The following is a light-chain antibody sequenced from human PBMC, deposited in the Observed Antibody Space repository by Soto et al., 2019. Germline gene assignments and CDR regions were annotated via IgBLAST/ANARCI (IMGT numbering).Light chain of an antibody. CDR3: CSYTSDLTPYV. V-gene: IGLV2-14*03. CDR2: GVT. J-gene: IGLJ1*01. Sequence: QSVLTQPASVSGSPGQSITISCTGTSSDIGGHDDVSRYQQHPGKVPKLLIYGVTDRPSGVSNRFSGSKSGNVASLTISGLQAEDEADYYCCSYTSDLTPYVFGTGTKVTVL. CDR1: SSDIGGHDD.